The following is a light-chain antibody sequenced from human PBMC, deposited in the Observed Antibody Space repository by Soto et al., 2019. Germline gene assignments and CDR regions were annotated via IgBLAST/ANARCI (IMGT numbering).Light chain of an antibody. CDR1: QDISNS. Sequence: DIQMTQSPSSLSASVGDRVTISCRASQDISNSLAWFQQKPGQAPKSLIYAASSLQSGVPSTFSGSGSGTDFTLTISSLQPEDFATYYCQQYKFYPLTFGGGTRVEIK. J-gene: IGKJ4*01. CDR2: AAS. V-gene: IGKV1-16*01. CDR3: QQYKFYPLT.